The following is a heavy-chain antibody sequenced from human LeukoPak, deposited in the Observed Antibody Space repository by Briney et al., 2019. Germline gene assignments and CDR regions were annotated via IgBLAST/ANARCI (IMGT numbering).Heavy chain of an antibody. D-gene: IGHD3-22*01. Sequence: PGGSLRLSCAASGFTFSSYAMSWVRQAPGKGLEWVSAISGSGGSTYYADSVKGRFTISRDNSKNTLYLQMNSLRAEDTAIYYCAKGARSGVITSLDYWGQGTLVTVSS. CDR2: ISGSGGST. CDR3: AKGARSGVITSLDY. J-gene: IGHJ4*02. V-gene: IGHV3-23*01. CDR1: GFTFSSYA.